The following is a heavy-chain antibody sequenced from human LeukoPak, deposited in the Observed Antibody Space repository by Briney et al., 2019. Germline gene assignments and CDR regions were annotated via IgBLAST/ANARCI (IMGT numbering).Heavy chain of an antibody. CDR2: VYYIGST. V-gene: IGHV4-59*01. J-gene: IGHJ4*02. CDR3: ARGAMATTPFFDY. Sequence: SETLSLTCPVSGGSISNYYYWTWIRQPPGKGLEWIGYVYYIGSTNFNPSLKSRVTMSLDTSRNQFSLKLTSLTAADTAVYYCARGAMATTPFFDYWGQGTLVTVSS. CDR1: GGSISNYY. D-gene: IGHD5-24*01.